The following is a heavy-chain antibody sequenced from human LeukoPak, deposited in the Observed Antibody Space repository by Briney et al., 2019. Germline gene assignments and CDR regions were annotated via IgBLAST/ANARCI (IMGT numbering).Heavy chain of an antibody. Sequence: ASVKVSCKVSGYTLAELSMHWVRQAPGKGLEWMGGFDPEDGETIYAQKFQGRVTMTEDTSTDTAYMELSSLRSEDTAVYYCATDRVVGASFRYFDYWGQGTLVTVSS. CDR3: ATDRVVGASFRYFDY. J-gene: IGHJ4*02. V-gene: IGHV1-24*01. CDR2: FDPEDGET. CDR1: GYTLAELS. D-gene: IGHD1-26*01.